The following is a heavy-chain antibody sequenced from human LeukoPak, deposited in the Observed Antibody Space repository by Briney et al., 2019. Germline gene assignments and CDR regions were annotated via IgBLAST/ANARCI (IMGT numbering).Heavy chain of an antibody. CDR1: GFTFSSYW. J-gene: IGHJ4*02. Sequence: GGSLRLSCAASGFTFSSYWMNWARQAPGKGLEWVASINHNGNVNYYVDSVKGRFTISRDNAKNSLYLQMSNLRAEDTAVYYCAKGSAAQLWLLFDSWGQGTLVTVSS. V-gene: IGHV3-7*03. D-gene: IGHD5-18*01. CDR3: AKGSAAQLWLLFDS. CDR2: INHNGNVN.